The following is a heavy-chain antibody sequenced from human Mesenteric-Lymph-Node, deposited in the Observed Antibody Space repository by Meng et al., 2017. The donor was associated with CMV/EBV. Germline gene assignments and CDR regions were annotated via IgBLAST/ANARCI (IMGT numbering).Heavy chain of an antibody. CDR3: ARGVTSGFYYNGLDV. CDR1: GGSISSYY. Sequence: SETLSLTCTVSGGSISSYYWSWIRQPPGKGLEWIGYIYYSGSTNYNPSLKSRLTILIDTSKRQFSLRLGSVSAADTAVYYCARGVTSGFYYNGLDVWGQGTTVTVSS. D-gene: IGHD5-18*01. CDR2: IYYSGST. J-gene: IGHJ6*02. V-gene: IGHV4-59*01.